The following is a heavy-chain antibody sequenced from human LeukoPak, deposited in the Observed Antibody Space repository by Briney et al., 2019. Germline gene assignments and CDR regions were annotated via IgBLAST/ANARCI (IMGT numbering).Heavy chain of an antibody. J-gene: IGHJ4*02. CDR1: GGTFTHFV. CDR3: ARGYDILTGSLRY. CDR2: IAPISGTP. D-gene: IGHD3-9*01. V-gene: IGHV1-69*06. Sequence: SVKVSCKASGGTFTHFVISWLRQAPGQGLEWMGGIAPISGTPVYAQKFQDRVNITADTSTNTAYMEMSSLTSEDTAMYYCARGYDILTGSLRYWGQGTLVTVSS.